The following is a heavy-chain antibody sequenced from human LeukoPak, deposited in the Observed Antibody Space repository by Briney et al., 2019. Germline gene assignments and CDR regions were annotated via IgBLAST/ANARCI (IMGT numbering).Heavy chain of an antibody. J-gene: IGHJ5*02. Sequence: SETLSLTCAVYGGPFSGYYWSWIRQPPGKGLEWIGEINHSGSTNYNPSLKSRVTISVDTSKNQFSLKLSSVTAADTAVYYCARTGQIVVVPAATNWFDPWGQGTLVTVSS. CDR1: GGPFSGYY. CDR2: INHSGST. CDR3: ARTGQIVVVPAATNWFDP. D-gene: IGHD2-2*01. V-gene: IGHV4-34*01.